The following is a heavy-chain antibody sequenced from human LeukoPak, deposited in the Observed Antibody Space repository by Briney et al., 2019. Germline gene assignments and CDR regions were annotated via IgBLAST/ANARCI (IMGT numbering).Heavy chain of an antibody. Sequence: PSETLSLTCAVYGGSFSGYYWSWIRQPPGKGLEWIGEINHSGSTNYNPSLKSRVTISVDTSKNQISLKLNSVTAADTAVYYCARHGVATWFDPWGQGTLVTVSS. D-gene: IGHD2-15*01. CDR1: GGSFSGYY. CDR2: INHSGST. V-gene: IGHV4-34*01. CDR3: ARHGVATWFDP. J-gene: IGHJ5*02.